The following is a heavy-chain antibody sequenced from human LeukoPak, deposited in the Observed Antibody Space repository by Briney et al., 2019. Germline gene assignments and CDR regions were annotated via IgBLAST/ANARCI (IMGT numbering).Heavy chain of an antibody. CDR3: ARGDVKNYYNGMDV. CDR1: GGSISSYY. Sequence: PSETLSLTCTVSGGSISSYYWSWIRQPPGKGLEWIGYIYYSGSTNYNPSLKSRVTISVDTSKNQFSLQLTSVTAADTAVYFCARGDVKNYYNGMDVWGQGTTVTV. CDR2: IYYSGST. J-gene: IGHJ6*02. V-gene: IGHV4-59*12.